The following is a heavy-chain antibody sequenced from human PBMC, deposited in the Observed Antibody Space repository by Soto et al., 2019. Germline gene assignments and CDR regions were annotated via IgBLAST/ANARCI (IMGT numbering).Heavy chain of an antibody. CDR2: IYYSGGT. D-gene: IGHD3-16*01. V-gene: IGHV4-59*08. CDR1: GTFISTYY. Sequence: SETLSLTCTVSGTFISTYYWSWIRQPPGKGLEWIGYIYYSGGTNYNPSLKSRVTMSVDTSKNQFSLKLSSVTAADTAVYYCARQFYYDGSSYNWFDPWGQGTLVTVSS. CDR3: ARQFYYDGSSYNWFDP. J-gene: IGHJ5*02.